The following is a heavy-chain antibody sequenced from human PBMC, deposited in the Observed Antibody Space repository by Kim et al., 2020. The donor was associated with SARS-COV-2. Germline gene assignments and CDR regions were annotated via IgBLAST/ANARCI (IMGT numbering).Heavy chain of an antibody. D-gene: IGHD3-22*01. CDR3: ARVIVVVPGGWYFDL. CDR1: GGTFSSYA. J-gene: IGHJ2*01. CDR2: IIPIFGTA. Sequence: SVKVSCKASGGTFSSYAISWVRQAPGQGLEWMGGIIPIFGTANYAQKFQGRVTITADESTSTAYMELSSLRSEDTAVYYCARVIVVVPGGWYFDLWGRGTLVTVSS. V-gene: IGHV1-69*13.